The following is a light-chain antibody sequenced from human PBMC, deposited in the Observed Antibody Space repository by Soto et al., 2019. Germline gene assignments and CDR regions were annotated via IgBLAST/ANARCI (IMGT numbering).Light chain of an antibody. CDR2: EGT. CDR3: QSYDSTLSARYV. V-gene: IGLV2-14*02. J-gene: IGLJ1*01. CDR1: SSDVGSYTL. Sequence: QSALTQPASVSGSPGQSITISCTGTSSDVGSYTLVSWYQQNPGKAPKLIIYEGTKRPSGVSNRFSGSKSGTSASLAITGLQAEDEGDYYCQSYDSTLSARYVFGTGTKLTVL.